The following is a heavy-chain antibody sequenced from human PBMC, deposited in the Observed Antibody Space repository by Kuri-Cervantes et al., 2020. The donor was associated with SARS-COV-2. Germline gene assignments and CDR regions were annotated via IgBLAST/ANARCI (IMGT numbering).Heavy chain of an antibody. D-gene: IGHD3-3*01. CDR3: ARGTLVPYYYDALDV. J-gene: IGHJ6*02. CDR2: INQDGSEK. CDR1: GSTFSIFW. Sequence: GESLKISCATSGSTFSIFWMTWVRQAPGKGLEWVANINQDGSEKSYVDSVKGRFTISRDNAKNSLYLQMNSLRAEDTAVYYCARGTLVPYYYDALDVWGQRTTVTVSS. V-gene: IGHV3-7*04.